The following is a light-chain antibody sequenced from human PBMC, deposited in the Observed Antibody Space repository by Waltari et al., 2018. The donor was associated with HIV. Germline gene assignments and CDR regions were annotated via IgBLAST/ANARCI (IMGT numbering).Light chain of an antibody. J-gene: IGLJ2*01. Sequence: QSVLTQPPSASGTPWQRVTISCSGSSSNIGSNTVTWYQQLPGAAPKLLSYTNNQRPSGVPDRVSGSKSGTSASLAISGRQSEDEADYYCAAWDDSLSGVVFGGGTKLTVL. V-gene: IGLV1-44*01. CDR3: AAWDDSLSGVV. CDR2: TNN. CDR1: SSNIGSNT.